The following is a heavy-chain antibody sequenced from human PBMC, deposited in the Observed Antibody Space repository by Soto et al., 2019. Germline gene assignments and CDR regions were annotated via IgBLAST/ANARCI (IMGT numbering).Heavy chain of an antibody. J-gene: IGHJ6*02. D-gene: IGHD2-2*01. CDR2: ISAYNGNT. CDR1: GYTFTSYG. CDR3: ARDVVVPAAMIDYYYYGMDV. Sequence: ASVKVSCKASGYTFTSYGISWVQQAPGQGLEWMGWISAYNGNTNYAQKLQGRVTMTTDTSTSTAYVELRSLRSDDTAVYYCARDVVVPAAMIDYYYYGMDVWGQGTTVTVSS. V-gene: IGHV1-18*01.